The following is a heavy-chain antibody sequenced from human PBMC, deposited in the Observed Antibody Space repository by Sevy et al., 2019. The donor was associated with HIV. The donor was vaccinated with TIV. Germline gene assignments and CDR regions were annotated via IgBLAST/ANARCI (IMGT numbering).Heavy chain of an antibody. CDR2: ISYDGSNK. CDR3: ARADDYSNYILDY. D-gene: IGHD4-4*01. Sequence: GGSLRLSCAASGFTFSSYAMHRGRQAPGKGVEGVAVISYDGSNKYYADSVKGRFTISRDNSKNTLYLQMNSLRAEDTAVYYCARADDYSNYILDYWGQGTLVTVSS. J-gene: IGHJ4*02. CDR1: GFTFSSYA. V-gene: IGHV3-30-3*01.